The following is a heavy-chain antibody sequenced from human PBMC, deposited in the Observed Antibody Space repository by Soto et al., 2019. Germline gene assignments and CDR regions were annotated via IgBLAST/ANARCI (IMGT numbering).Heavy chain of an antibody. CDR3: AKDAIGASYEPSYFDY. CDR2: ISYDGSNK. D-gene: IGHD1-26*01. CDR1: GFTFSNYG. V-gene: IGHV3-30*18. Sequence: GGSLRLSCAASGFTFSNYGMHWVRQAPGKGLEWVAFISYDGSNKYYADSVKGRFTISRDNSKNTLNLQMSSLGAEDTAVYYCAKDAIGASYEPSYFDYWGQGTLVTVSS. J-gene: IGHJ4*02.